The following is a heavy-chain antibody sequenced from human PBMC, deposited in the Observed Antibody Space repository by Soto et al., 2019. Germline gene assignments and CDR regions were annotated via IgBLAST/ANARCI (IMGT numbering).Heavy chain of an antibody. J-gene: IGHJ6*02. CDR2: IYYSGSD. V-gene: IGHV4-59*01. CDR3: AICKAVPHYYGMDV. CDR1: GYSRSSYF. D-gene: IGHD6-19*01. Sequence: SETLSRTCSVSGYSRSSYFWSWIRQPPGKGLEWIASIYYSGSDNYNPSLKSRVTASVDPSKNEVSLRLSSVTAADTAVYYCAICKAVPHYYGMDVWGPGTTVT.